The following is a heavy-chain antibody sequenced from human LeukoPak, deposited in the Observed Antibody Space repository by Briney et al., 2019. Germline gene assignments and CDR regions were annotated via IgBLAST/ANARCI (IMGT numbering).Heavy chain of an antibody. V-gene: IGHV4-59*02. Sequence: PSGTLSLTCTVSDGSVSAYYWSWIRQPPGKGLEWIGYIYNSGSTNYNPSLKSRVTITVDTSKNQFSLKLSSVTAADTAVYYCAGGRGGSGWIDYWGQGTLVTVSS. CDR1: DGSVSAYY. CDR3: AGGRGGSGWIDY. D-gene: IGHD6-19*01. CDR2: IYNSGST. J-gene: IGHJ4*02.